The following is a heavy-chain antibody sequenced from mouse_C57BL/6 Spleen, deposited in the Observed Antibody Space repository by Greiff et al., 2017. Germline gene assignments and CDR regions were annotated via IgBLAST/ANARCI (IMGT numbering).Heavy chain of an antibody. D-gene: IGHD2-1*01. J-gene: IGHJ2*01. CDR1: GYTFTSYG. CDR3: AGGGGNYEVYLDY. Sequence: QVQLQQSGAELARPGASVKLSCKASGYTFTSYGISWVKQRTGQGLEWIGEIYPRSGNTYYNEKFKGKATLTADKSSSTAYMELRSLTSEGPAVYFCAGGGGNYEVYLDYWGQGTALTVSS. V-gene: IGHV1-81*01. CDR2: IYPRSGNT.